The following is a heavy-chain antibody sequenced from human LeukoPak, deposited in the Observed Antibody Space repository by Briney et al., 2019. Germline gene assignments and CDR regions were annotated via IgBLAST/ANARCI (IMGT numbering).Heavy chain of an antibody. V-gene: IGHV3-23*01. CDR1: GFTFSRYG. CDR3: ARDSSSWAASDYYMDV. J-gene: IGHJ6*03. D-gene: IGHD6-13*01. Sequence: TGGSLRLSCAASGFTFSRYGMSWVRQAPGKGLEWVSAISGSGGSTYYADSVKGRFTISRDNSKNTLYLQMNSLRAEDTAVYYCARDSSSWAASDYYMDVWGKGTTVTVSS. CDR2: ISGSGGST.